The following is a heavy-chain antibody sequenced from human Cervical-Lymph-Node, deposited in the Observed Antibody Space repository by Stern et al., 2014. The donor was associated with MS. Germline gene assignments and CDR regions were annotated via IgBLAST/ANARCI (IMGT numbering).Heavy chain of an antibody. V-gene: IGHV3-7*01. Sequence: EVHLVESGGALVQPGGSLRLSCAASGFTFSTYWMSWVRQAPGKGLEWVANINLDGSEKYYVGSVKGRFTVSRNNTENSLYLQMDRLTDEDAAVYYCARGRSVYYYVPPGRGGDWFDPWGQGTLVTVSS. CDR1: GFTFSTYW. CDR2: INLDGSEK. D-gene: IGHD3-22*01. CDR3: ARGRSVYYYVPPGRGGDWFDP. J-gene: IGHJ5*02.